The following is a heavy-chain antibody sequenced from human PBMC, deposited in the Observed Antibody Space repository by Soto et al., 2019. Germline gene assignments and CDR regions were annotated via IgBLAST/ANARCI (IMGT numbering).Heavy chain of an antibody. D-gene: IGHD3-10*01. Sequence: QAQLVESGGDLVKPGGSLRLSCAASGFTFSDYYMTWIRQAPGKGLEWISYISNSGTYTNYADSVKGRFTISRDNAKNLLYLRMNGLRADDTAVYYCVRGRGGDWGQGILVTVSS. CDR3: VRGRGGD. V-gene: IGHV3-11*06. CDR2: ISNSGTYT. J-gene: IGHJ4*02. CDR1: GFTFSDYY.